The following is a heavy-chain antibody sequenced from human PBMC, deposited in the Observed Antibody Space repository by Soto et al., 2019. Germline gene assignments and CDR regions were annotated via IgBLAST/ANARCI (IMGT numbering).Heavy chain of an antibody. D-gene: IGHD6-13*01. CDR1: GGTFSSYA. CDR2: VSTYNVTA. V-gene: IGHV1-18*01. CDR3: ARAGYSTSWLGLLGTGAHGVEIDY. Sequence: EASVKVSCEASGGTFSSYAISCVRQAPGQGLEWMGGVSTYNVTANYAQKFQGRVTMATDRSTSTAHMELRSLRSDDTAVYYCARAGYSTSWLGLLGTGAHGVEIDYWSQGTQVTVSS. J-gene: IGHJ4*02.